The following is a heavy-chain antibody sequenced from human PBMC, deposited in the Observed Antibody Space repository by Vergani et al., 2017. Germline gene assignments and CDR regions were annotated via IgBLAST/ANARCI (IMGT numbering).Heavy chain of an antibody. CDR1: GFTFNQYG. J-gene: IGHJ5*02. CDR2: TWYDGNNK. CDR3: SRDLQVLYNQFDP. D-gene: IGHD1-14*01. V-gene: IGHV3-33*01. Sequence: QVQLVESGGGVVQPGRSLRLSCAASGFTFNQYGMHWVRQAPGKGLEWVAVTWYDGNNKQYADSVKGRFTISRDNSKSTMYLQMNSLRDEDTGVYYCSRDLQVLYNQFDPWGQGTLVTVSS.